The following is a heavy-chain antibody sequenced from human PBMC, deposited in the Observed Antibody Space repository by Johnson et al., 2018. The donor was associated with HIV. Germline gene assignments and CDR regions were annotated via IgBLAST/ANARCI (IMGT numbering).Heavy chain of an antibody. CDR1: GFTFSNYP. Sequence: VQLVESGGGVVRPGRSLRLSCAASGFTFSNYPMHWVRQAPGKGLVWVSRISSDGGSTTYADSVKGRFTVSRDNAKNTLYLQMKSLRVEDPAVYYCVREGPSERAGFDIWGQGTMVTVSS. V-gene: IGHV3-74*03. CDR2: ISSDGGST. J-gene: IGHJ3*02. CDR3: VREGPSERAGFDI.